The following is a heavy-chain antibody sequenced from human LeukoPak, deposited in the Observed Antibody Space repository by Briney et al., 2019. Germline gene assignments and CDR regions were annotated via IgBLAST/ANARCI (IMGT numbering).Heavy chain of an antibody. Sequence: GRSRRLAWAVSGFTFGSYAMHWVSQAPGKGLGYVSAISSNEGSTYYANSVKGRFTMSRDTSKNTLYLQMGSLRAEDMAVYYCARGNLPLWSLGAFDYWGQGTLVTVSS. CDR3: ARGNLPLWSLGAFDY. CDR1: GFTFGSYA. J-gene: IGHJ4*02. CDR2: ISSNEGST. V-gene: IGHV3-64*01. D-gene: IGHD3-3*01.